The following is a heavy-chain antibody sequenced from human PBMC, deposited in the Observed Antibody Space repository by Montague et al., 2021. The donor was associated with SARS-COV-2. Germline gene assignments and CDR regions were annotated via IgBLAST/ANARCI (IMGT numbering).Heavy chain of an antibody. CDR2: INHRGST. D-gene: IGHD3-3*01. V-gene: IGHV4-34*01. Sequence: SETLSLTCAVYGGTFSAHSWSWVRQSPGKGLEWIGEINHRGSTTYMSSLKSRVTMSVDTSKNQFSLKLSSVTAADTAIYYCARGGLAGGNYDIWSCSYTSPLDYRGQGTLVTVSS. CDR3: ARGGLAGGNYDIWSCSYTSPLDY. CDR1: GGTFSAHS. J-gene: IGHJ4*02.